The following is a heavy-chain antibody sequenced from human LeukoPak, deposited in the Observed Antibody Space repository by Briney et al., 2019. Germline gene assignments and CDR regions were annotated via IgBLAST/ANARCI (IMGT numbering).Heavy chain of an antibody. D-gene: IGHD5-18*01. J-gene: IGHJ4*02. Sequence: PGGSLRLSCAASGFTFSRYSMNWVRQAPGKGLEWVAVISYDGSNKYYADSVKGRFTISRDNSKNTLYLQMNSLRAEDTAVYYCARGSGYTYAFTGRERTKSRLDYWGQGTLVTVSS. V-gene: IGHV3-30*03. CDR1: GFTFSRYS. CDR2: ISYDGSNK. CDR3: ARGSGYTYAFTGRERTKSRLDY.